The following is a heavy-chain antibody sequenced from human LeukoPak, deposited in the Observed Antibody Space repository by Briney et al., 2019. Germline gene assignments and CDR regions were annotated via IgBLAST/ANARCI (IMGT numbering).Heavy chain of an antibody. CDR3: AKDPRTYYYDSGGYYYDY. V-gene: IGHV3-23*01. D-gene: IGHD3-22*01. CDR2: ISGSGGNT. Sequence: GGSLRLSCAASGFTFSRYAMSWVRQAPGKGLEWVSAISGSGGNTYYADSVKGRFTISRDNSKNTLYLQLNSLRAEDTAVYYCAKDPRTYYYDSGGYYYDYWGQGTLDTVSS. CDR1: GFTFSRYA. J-gene: IGHJ4*02.